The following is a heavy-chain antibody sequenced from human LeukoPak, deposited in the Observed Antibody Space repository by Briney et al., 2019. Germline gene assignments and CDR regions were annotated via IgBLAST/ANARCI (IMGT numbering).Heavy chain of an antibody. CDR1: GFTFSSYA. J-gene: IGHJ4*02. CDR3: ARQLSTITIFDY. CDR2: ISYDGSNK. V-gene: IGHV3-30-3*01. Sequence: GGSLRLSCAASGFTFSSYAMHWVRQAPGKGLEWVAVISYDGSNKYYADSVKGRFTISRDNSKNTLYLQMNSLRAEDTAVYYCARQLSTITIFDYWGQGPLVSVSS. D-gene: IGHD3-3*01.